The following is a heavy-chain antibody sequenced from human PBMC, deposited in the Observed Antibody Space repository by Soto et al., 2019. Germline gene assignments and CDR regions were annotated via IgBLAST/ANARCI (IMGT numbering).Heavy chain of an antibody. CDR3: ARVAVPMVRGEARYYFDY. Sequence: ASVKVSCKASGYTFTGYYMHWVRQAPGQGLEWMGWINPNSGGTNYAQKFQGWVTMTRDTSISTAYMELGRLRSDDTAVYYCARVAVPMVRGEARYYFDYWGQGTLVTVSS. D-gene: IGHD3-10*01. CDR2: INPNSGGT. J-gene: IGHJ4*02. CDR1: GYTFTGYY. V-gene: IGHV1-2*04.